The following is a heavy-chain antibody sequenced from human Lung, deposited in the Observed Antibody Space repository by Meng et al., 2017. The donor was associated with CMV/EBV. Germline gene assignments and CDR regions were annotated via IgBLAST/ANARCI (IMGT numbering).Heavy chain of an antibody. J-gene: IGHJ2*01. D-gene: IGHD3-16*01. Sequence: QVYLVQSGAEVKKPGASVQVSCKSSDYTFTGYGVSWVRQAPGQGLEWMGWISAYNDNTNYAQKLQGRVTMTTDTSTSTAYMELRSLRSDDTAVYYCAREGLVGDLRYFDLWGRGTLVTVSS. CDR3: AREGLVGDLRYFDL. CDR1: DYTFTGYG. CDR2: ISAYNDNT. V-gene: IGHV1-18*01.